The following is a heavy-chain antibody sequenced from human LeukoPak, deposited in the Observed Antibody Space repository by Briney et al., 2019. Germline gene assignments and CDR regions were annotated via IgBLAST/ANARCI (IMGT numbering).Heavy chain of an antibody. CDR3: ARDVGHRTSFGCQLYYFDY. CDR2: ISSSSSDI. Sequence: PGGSLRLSCAASGFTFSTYRMNWVRQAPGKGREWVSSISSSSSDIYYADSMKGRFTISRDNAKNSLYLQMNSLRAEDTAVYYCARDVGHRTSFGCQLYYFDYWGQGALVTVSS. CDR1: GFTFSTYR. J-gene: IGHJ4*02. V-gene: IGHV3-21*01. D-gene: IGHD2-8*01.